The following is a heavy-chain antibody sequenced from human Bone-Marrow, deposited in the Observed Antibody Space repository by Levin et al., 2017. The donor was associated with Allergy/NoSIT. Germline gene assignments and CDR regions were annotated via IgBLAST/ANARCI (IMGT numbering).Heavy chain of an antibody. CDR2: IFPGDSDT. CDR3: VRQLWGRTWRNAVTTFGLGV. V-gene: IGHV5-51*01. CDR1: GYSFPNYW. Sequence: GESLKISCEGSGYSFPNYWIGWVRQMPGKGLEWMGIIFPGDSDTRYSPSFQSQVTISADKSINTAYLQWNSLRASDPAIYYCVRQLWGRTWRNAVTTFGLGVWGQGTLVTVSS. J-gene: IGHJ4*02. D-gene: IGHD3-10*02.